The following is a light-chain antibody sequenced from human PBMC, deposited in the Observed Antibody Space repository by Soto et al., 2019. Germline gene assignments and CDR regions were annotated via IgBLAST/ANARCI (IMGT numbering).Light chain of an antibody. V-gene: IGKV1-8*01. CDR2: AAS. J-gene: IGKJ1*01. CDR1: QGISSY. Sequence: AIRMTPSPSSLSASTGDRVTITCRASQGISSYLAWYQQKPGKAPKLLIYAASTLQSGVPSRFSGSGSGTDFTLSISSLQPEDFATYYCHQTYGKHRTFGQGTKV. CDR3: HQTYGKHRT.